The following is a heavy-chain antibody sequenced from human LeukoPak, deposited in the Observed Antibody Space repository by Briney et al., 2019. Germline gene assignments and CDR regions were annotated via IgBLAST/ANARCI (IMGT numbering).Heavy chain of an antibody. Sequence: ASVKVSCKASGYIFTNYYLHWVRQAPGQGLEWMGIISPSGGSTTYAQKFQGRVTVTWDTSTSTVYMELTSLRSEDTAVYYCARGLRYFDWTQYYLDYWGQGILVTVSS. CDR3: ARGLRYFDWTQYYLDY. D-gene: IGHD3-9*01. V-gene: IGHV1-46*01. J-gene: IGHJ4*02. CDR2: ISPSGGST. CDR1: GYIFTNYY.